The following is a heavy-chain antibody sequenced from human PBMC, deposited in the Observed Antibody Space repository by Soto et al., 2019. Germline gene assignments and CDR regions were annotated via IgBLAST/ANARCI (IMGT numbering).Heavy chain of an antibody. Sequence: GSLRLSCAASGFTFSSYGMHWVRQAPGKGLEWVAVIWYDGSNKYYADSVKGRFTISRDNSKNTLYLQMNSLRAEDTAVYYCARDKEGYSYVSAFDIWGQGTMVTVSS. V-gene: IGHV3-33*01. D-gene: IGHD5-18*01. CDR3: ARDKEGYSYVSAFDI. CDR2: IWYDGSNK. J-gene: IGHJ3*02. CDR1: GFTFSSYG.